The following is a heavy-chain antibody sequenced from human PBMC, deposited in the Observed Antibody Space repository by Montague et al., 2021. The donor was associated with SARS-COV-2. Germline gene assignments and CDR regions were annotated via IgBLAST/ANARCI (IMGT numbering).Heavy chain of an antibody. J-gene: IGHJ6*03. CDR2: INRRGNT. CDR1: GGSFSGWY. Sequence: SETLSLTCAVYGGSFSGWYWSWVRQPPGKGLEWIGEINRRGNTIYNPSLKSRVTISEDTSKSQFSLKLSSVTAADTAVYYCARGGGNILTNYYYYYLDVWGTGTTVTASS. V-gene: IGHV4-34*01. D-gene: IGHD4-23*01. CDR3: ARGGGNILTNYYYYYLDV.